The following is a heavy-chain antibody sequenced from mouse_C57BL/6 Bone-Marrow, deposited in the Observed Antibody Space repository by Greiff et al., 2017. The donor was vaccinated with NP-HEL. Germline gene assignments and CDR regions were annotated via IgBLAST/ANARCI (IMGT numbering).Heavy chain of an antibody. CDR3: ARYYYGSSSFDY. J-gene: IGHJ2*01. Sequence: VQLQQSGAELVKPGASVKLSCTASGYTFTSYLMHWVKQRPGRGLEWIGRIDPNSGGTKYNAKFKSKATLTVDKPSSTAYMQLNSLTSEDSAVYYCARYYYGSSSFDYWGQGTTLTVSS. D-gene: IGHD1-1*01. CDR2: IDPNSGGT. CDR1: GYTFTSYL. V-gene: IGHV1-72*01.